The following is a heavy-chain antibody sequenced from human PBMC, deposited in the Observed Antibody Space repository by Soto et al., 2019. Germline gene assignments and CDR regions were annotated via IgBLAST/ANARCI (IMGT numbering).Heavy chain of an antibody. Sequence: PSETLSLTCTVSGGSISSSSYYWGWIRQPPGKGLEWIGSIYYSGSTYYNPSPKSRVTISVDTSKNQSSLKLSSVTAADTAVYYCARLGGTGSSRDRRFDPWGQGTLVTVSS. CDR2: IYYSGST. V-gene: IGHV4-39*01. J-gene: IGHJ5*02. D-gene: IGHD6-13*01. CDR3: ARLGGTGSSRDRRFDP. CDR1: GGSISSSSYY.